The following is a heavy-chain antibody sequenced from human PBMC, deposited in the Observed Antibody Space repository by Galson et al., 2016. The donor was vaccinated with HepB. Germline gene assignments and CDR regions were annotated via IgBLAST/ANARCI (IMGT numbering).Heavy chain of an antibody. J-gene: IGHJ6*03. CDR1: GESFSGYY. D-gene: IGHD3-22*01. CDR3: ARAYYYDSSGYYRYYYYMDV. CDR2: INHSGST. V-gene: IGHV4-34*01. Sequence: ETLSLTCAVFGESFSGYYWRWIRQPPGKGLEWIGEINHSGSTNYNPSLKSRVTISVDTSKNQFSLRLISVTAADTADYYCARAYYYDSSGYYRYYYYMDVWGKGTTVTVSS.